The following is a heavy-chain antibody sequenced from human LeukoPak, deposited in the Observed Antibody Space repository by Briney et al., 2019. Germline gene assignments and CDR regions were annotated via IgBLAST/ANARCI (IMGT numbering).Heavy chain of an antibody. J-gene: IGHJ5*02. CDR3: ARADCSSSTCYLRRSWFDP. CDR2: ISTSSRYI. CDR1: GFILSNYD. Sequence: GGSLRLSCAASGFILSNYDMNWVRQAPGKGLEWVSSISTSSRYIYYKDSVRGRFTISRDDAKNSLYLEMNSLRAEDTAVYYCARADCSSSTCYLRRSWFDPWGQGTLVTVSS. D-gene: IGHD2-2*01. V-gene: IGHV3-21*01.